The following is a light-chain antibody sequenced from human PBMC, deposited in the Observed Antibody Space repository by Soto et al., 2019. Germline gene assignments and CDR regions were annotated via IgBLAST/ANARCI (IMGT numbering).Light chain of an antibody. V-gene: IGKV3-15*01. CDR3: QQYNNWPRT. Sequence: EIVMTQSPATLSVSPGERATLSCRASQSVSSNLAWYQQKPGQAPRLLIYGASTRATGIQARFSGSGSGTEFTLTISSLQSEDFAVNYCQQYNNWPRTFGQGTKVEIK. J-gene: IGKJ1*01. CDR1: QSVSSN. CDR2: GAS.